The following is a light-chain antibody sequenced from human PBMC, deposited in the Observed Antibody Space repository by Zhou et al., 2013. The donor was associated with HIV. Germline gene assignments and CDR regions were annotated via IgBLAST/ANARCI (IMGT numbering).Light chain of an antibody. CDR1: QSISSW. CDR3: QQYNTSPIT. CDR2: KAS. V-gene: IGKV1-5*03. Sequence: DIQMTQSPSTLSASIGERVTITCRASQSISSWLAWYQQKPGKAPKLLIYKASSLESWVPSRFSGSGSGTEFSVTISSLQPDDSASYYCQQYNTSPITFGQGTRLQIK. J-gene: IGKJ5*01.